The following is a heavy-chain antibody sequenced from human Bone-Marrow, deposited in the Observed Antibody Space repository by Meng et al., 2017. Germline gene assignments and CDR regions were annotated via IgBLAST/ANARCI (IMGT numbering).Heavy chain of an antibody. V-gene: IGHV4-34*01. D-gene: IGHD4-11*01. CDR2: INHSGST. Sequence: QGHVQRWGAGLLKPSVTLSLTCVVSGGSFSDYDWSWIRQPPGKGLEWIGEINHSGSTNYNPSLESRATISVDTSQNNLSLKLSSVTAADSAVYYCARGPTTMAHDFDYWGQGTLVTVSS. CDR1: GGSFSDYD. CDR3: ARGPTTMAHDFDY. J-gene: IGHJ4*02.